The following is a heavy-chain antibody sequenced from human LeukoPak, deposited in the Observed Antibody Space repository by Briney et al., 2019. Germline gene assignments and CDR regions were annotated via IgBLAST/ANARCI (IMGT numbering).Heavy chain of an antibody. Sequence: GGSLRLSCAASGFTFSSYAMSWVRQAPGKGLEWVSAISGSGGSTYYADSVKGRFTISRDNSKNTLYLQMNSLTAEDTAVYYCAKDVDPSIAAAGPYDYWGQGTLVTVSS. V-gene: IGHV3-23*01. J-gene: IGHJ4*02. CDR1: GFTFSSYA. CDR2: ISGSGGST. CDR3: AKDVDPSIAAAGPYDY. D-gene: IGHD6-13*01.